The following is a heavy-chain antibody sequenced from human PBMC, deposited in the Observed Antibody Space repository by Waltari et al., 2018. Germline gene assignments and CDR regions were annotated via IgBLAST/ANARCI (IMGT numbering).Heavy chain of an antibody. CDR2: ISPIFGKA. Sequence: QVQLVQSGAEVKKPGSSVKVSCKASGGTFSIYAISWVRQAPGQGLEWRGRISPIFGKANYAKKFQGRVTITAEESTSTAYMELSSLRSEDTAVYYCARVASLNPKNYFDYWGQGTLVTVSS. J-gene: IGHJ4*02. V-gene: IGHV1-69*15. CDR3: ARVASLNPKNYFDY. CDR1: GGTFSIYA. D-gene: IGHD1-26*01.